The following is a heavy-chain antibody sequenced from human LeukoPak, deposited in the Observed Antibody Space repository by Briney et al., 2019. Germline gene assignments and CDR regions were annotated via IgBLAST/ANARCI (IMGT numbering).Heavy chain of an antibody. Sequence: PGGSLRLSCTASGLTFSRHWMHWVRQAPGKGLVWISRIKTDGSATLYADFVEGRFTISRDNAKNTLYLQMSSLRAEDTAVYCCGSSEDGYIDYWGRGTLVTVSS. J-gene: IGHJ4*02. CDR2: IKTDGSAT. CDR1: GLTFSRHW. V-gene: IGHV3-74*01. CDR3: GSSEDGYIDY. D-gene: IGHD5-24*01.